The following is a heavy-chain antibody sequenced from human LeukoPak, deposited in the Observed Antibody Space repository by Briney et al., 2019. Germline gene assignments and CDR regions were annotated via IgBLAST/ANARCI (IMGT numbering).Heavy chain of an antibody. CDR1: GYSFISSW. D-gene: IGHD5-24*01. Sequence: GESLKISCKGSGYSFISSWIGWVRQMPGKGLEWMGIIYPGDSDITYSPSFQGQVTISADKFINTAYLQWSSLKASDTAMYYCARLQVATIMGNAFDIWGQGTMVTVSS. CDR2: IYPGDSDI. CDR3: ARLQVATIMGNAFDI. J-gene: IGHJ3*02. V-gene: IGHV5-51*01.